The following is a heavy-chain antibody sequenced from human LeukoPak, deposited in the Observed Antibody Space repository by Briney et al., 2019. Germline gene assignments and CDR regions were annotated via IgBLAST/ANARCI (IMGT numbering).Heavy chain of an antibody. V-gene: IGHV3-48*04. CDR2: ISSSSSTI. J-gene: IGHJ4*02. Sequence: GGPLRLSCAASGFTFSSYSMNWVRQAPGKGLEWVSYISSSSSTIYYADSVKGRFTISRDNAKNSLYLQMNSLRAEDTAVYYCARAPLGYYYDSSGKYYFDYWGQGTLVTVSS. CDR1: GFTFSSYS. D-gene: IGHD3-22*01. CDR3: ARAPLGYYYDSSGKYYFDY.